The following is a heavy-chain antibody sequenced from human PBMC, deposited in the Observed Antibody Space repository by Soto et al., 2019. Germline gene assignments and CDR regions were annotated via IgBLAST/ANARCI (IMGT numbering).Heavy chain of an antibody. Sequence: EVQLVESGGGLVKPGGSLRLSCAASGFTFSSYSMNWVRQAPGKGLEWVSSISSSSSYIYYADSVKGRFTISRDNAKNSLYLQMNSLRAEDTAVYYCARGAARGSYYYGMDVWGQGTTVTVSS. D-gene: IGHD1-26*01. CDR3: ARGAARGSYYYGMDV. CDR1: GFTFSSYS. J-gene: IGHJ6*02. V-gene: IGHV3-21*01. CDR2: ISSSSSYI.